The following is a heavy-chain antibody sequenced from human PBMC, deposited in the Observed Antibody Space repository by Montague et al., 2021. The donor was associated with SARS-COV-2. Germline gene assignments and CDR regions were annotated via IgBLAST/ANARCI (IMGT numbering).Heavy chain of an antibody. J-gene: IGHJ4*02. V-gene: IGHV3-48*03. D-gene: IGHD2-8*02. CDR2: ISGAGTTL. Sequence: SLRLSCEAYGFTFSYFEMNWVRQAPVKGLEWISYISGAGTTLYYXYSXKGRFTISRDNAKNSLYLQMNRLRAEDTAVYYCARDLVVTDGISDYWGQGTLVTVSS. CDR3: ARDLVVTDGISDY. CDR1: GFTFSYFE.